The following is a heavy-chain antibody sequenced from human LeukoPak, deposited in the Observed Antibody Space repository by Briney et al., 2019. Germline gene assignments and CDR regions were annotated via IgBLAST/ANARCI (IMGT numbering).Heavy chain of an antibody. D-gene: IGHD3-22*01. Sequence: KAGGSLRLSCVASGFMFSDYAMSWVRQAPGKGLEWVSSISSSGGTTFYADSVKGRFTISRDNAKNSLYLQMNSLRAEDTAVYYCARARGYYYDSSGYPPFDYWGQGTLVTVSS. V-gene: IGHV3-11*04. CDR2: ISSSGGTT. CDR3: ARARGYYYDSSGYPPFDY. CDR1: GFMFSDYA. J-gene: IGHJ4*02.